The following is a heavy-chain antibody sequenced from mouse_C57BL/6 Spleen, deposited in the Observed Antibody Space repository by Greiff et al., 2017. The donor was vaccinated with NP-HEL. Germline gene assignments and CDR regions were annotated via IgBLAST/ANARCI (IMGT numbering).Heavy chain of an antibody. Sequence: QVQLQQSGAELARPGASVKLSCKASGYTFTSYGISWVKQRTGQGLEWIGEIYPRSGNTYYNEKFKGKATLTADKSSSTAYMELRSLTSEDSAVYFCARGGSSYHYYAMDYWGQGTSVTVSS. CDR2: IYPRSGNT. D-gene: IGHD1-1*01. CDR1: GYTFTSYG. V-gene: IGHV1-81*01. J-gene: IGHJ4*01. CDR3: ARGGSSYHYYAMDY.